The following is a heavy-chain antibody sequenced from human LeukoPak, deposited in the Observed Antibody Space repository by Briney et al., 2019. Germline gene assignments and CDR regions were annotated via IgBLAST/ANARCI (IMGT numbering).Heavy chain of an antibody. Sequence: SETLSLTCTVSGYSISSGYYWGWIRQPPGKGLEWIGSIYHSGSTYYNPSLKSRVTISVDTSKNQFSLKLSSVTAADTAVYYCARDTYYYGSGSYYFDYWGQGTLVTVSS. CDR3: ARDTYYYGSGSYYFDY. CDR2: IYHSGST. J-gene: IGHJ4*02. D-gene: IGHD3-10*01. CDR1: GYSISSGYY. V-gene: IGHV4-38-2*02.